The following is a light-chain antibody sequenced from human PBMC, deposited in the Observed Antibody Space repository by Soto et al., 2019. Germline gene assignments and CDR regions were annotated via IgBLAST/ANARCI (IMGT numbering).Light chain of an antibody. CDR1: QSVSSY. Sequence: EIVLTQSPATLSLSPGERATLSCRASQSVSSYLAWYQQKPGEAPRLLIYDASNRATGIPARFSGSGSGTDFALPISSLEPEDFAAYYCQQRSNWSRTFGQGTKVDIK. CDR2: DAS. CDR3: QQRSNWSRT. J-gene: IGKJ1*01. V-gene: IGKV3-11*01.